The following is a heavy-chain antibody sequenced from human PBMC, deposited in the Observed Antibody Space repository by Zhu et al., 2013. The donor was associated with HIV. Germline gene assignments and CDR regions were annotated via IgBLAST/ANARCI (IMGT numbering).Heavy chain of an antibody. Sequence: QVLLVQSGAEVKKPGASVKVSCKASGYTFTDFDLTWVRQASGQGPEWMGWMNPNSGNTGYAPKFQGRVTMTRDTSTSTVSMELRSLKFDDTAVYYCARELPHTFHFDYWGQGALVTVSS. CDR1: GYTFTDFD. J-gene: IGHJ4*02. CDR2: MNPNSGNT. CDR3: ARELPHTFHFDY. D-gene: IGHD1-26*01. V-gene: IGHV1-8*01.